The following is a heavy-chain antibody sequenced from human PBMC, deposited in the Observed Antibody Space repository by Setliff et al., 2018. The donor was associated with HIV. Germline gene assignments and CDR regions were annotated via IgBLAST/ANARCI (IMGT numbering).Heavy chain of an antibody. J-gene: IGHJ4*02. D-gene: IGHD2-2*01. CDR1: GYTPTDHY. Sequence: ASVKVSCKASGYTPTDHYIHWVRQAPGQGLEWMGWISAYNGNTNYAQKLQGRVTMTTDTSTSTAYMELRSLRSDDTAVYYCARGPPIVVVPAALLTFDYWGQGTLVTVSS. CDR3: ARGPPIVVVPAALLTFDY. V-gene: IGHV1-18*04. CDR2: ISAYNGNT.